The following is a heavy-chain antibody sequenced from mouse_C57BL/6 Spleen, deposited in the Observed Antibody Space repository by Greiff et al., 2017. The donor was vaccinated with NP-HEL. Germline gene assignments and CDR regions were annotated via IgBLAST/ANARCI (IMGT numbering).Heavy chain of an antibody. Sequence: EVQRVESGGGLVKPGGSLKLSCAASGFTFSDYGMHWVRQAPEKGLEWVAYISSGSSTIYYADTVKGRFTISRDNAKNTLFLQMTSLRSEDTAMYYCARPYSKGAAWFAYWGQGTLVTVSA. V-gene: IGHV5-17*01. CDR3: ARPYSKGAAWFAY. CDR1: GFTFSDYG. D-gene: IGHD2-5*01. J-gene: IGHJ3*01. CDR2: ISSGSSTI.